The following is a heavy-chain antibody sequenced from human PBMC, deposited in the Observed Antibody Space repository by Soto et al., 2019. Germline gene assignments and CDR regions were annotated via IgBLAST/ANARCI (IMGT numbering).Heavy chain of an antibody. CDR3: ARDLHSSSSFDY. CDR2: IIPIFGTA. V-gene: IGHV1-69*13. CDR1: GGTFSSYA. Sequence: SVKVSCKASGGTFSSYAISWVRQAPGQGLEWMGGIIPIFGTANYAQKFQGRVTITADESTSTAYMELSSLRSEDTAVYYCARDLHSSSSFDYWGQGTLVTVSS. D-gene: IGHD6-13*01. J-gene: IGHJ4*02.